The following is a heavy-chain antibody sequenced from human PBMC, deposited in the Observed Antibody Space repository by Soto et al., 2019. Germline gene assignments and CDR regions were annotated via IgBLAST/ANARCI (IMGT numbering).Heavy chain of an antibody. J-gene: IGHJ4*02. D-gene: IGHD2-15*01. V-gene: IGHV1-18*01. CDR2: ISTYDGNT. CDR3: ARDRGRSCIGGTCPFDY. Sequence: QVQLVQSGAEVKKPGASVRVSCKASGYSFTIYGITWVRQATGQGPEWMGWISTYDGNTNYAQNFQGRVRMARDTSTSTVYMELRSLRSDDTAVYYCARDRGRSCIGGTCPFDYWGQGTLVIVSS. CDR1: GYSFTIYG.